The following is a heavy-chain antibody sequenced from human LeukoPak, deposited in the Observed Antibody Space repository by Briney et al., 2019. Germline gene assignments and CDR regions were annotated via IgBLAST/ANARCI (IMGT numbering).Heavy chain of an antibody. CDR3: AKTMWTGNYYFDS. D-gene: IGHD3/OR15-3a*01. CDR2: ISGGGYTT. J-gene: IGHJ4*02. Sequence: GGSLRLSCVASGFAFTNFATSWVRQAPGKGLDWVSVISGGGYTTYFADSVTGRFIISRDNSKNTLYLHMNNLRADDTAVYYCAKTMWTGNYYFDSWGQGTLVTVSS. V-gene: IGHV3-23*01. CDR1: GFAFTNFA.